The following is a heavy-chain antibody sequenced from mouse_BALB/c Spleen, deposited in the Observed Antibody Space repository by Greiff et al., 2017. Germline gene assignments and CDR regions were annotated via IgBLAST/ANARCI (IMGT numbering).Heavy chain of an antibody. CDR2: IWGDGST. CDR3: AREGLGLPFAY. CDR1: GFSLTGYG. Sequence: VKLMESGPGLVAPSQCLSITCTVSGFSLTGYGVNWVRQPPGKGLEWLGMIWGDGSTDYNSALKSRLSISKDNSKSQAFLKMSSLQTDDTARYYCAREGLGLPFAYWGQGTLVTVSA. V-gene: IGHV2-6-7*01. J-gene: IGHJ3*01. D-gene: IGHD3-1*01.